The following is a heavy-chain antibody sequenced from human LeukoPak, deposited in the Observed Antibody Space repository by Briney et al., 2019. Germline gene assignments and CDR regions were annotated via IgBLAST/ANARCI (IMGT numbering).Heavy chain of an antibody. CDR2: IYYSGSA. CDR3: ARSYGSGNYFGY. J-gene: IGHJ4*02. D-gene: IGHD3-10*01. V-gene: IGHV4-59*01. Sequence: PSETLSLTCTVSGGSISTYYWSWIRQPPGKGLEWIGYIYYSGSAKYNPSLKSRVTISVDTSKNQFSLKLSSVTEADTAVYYCARSYGSGNYFGYWGQGTLVTVSS. CDR1: GGSISTYY.